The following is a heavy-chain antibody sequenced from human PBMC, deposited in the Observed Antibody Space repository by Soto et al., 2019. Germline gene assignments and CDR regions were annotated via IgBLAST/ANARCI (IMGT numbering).Heavy chain of an antibody. Sequence: SETLSLTCTVSGGSISSSSYYWGWIRQPPGKGLEWIGGIYYSGSTYYNPSLKSRVTISVDTSKNQFSLKLSSVTAADTAVYYCARRGYDFWSGYYVGWFDPWGQGTLVTVSS. CDR1: GGSISSSSYY. J-gene: IGHJ5*02. CDR2: IYYSGST. D-gene: IGHD3-3*01. V-gene: IGHV4-39*01. CDR3: ARRGYDFWSGYYVGWFDP.